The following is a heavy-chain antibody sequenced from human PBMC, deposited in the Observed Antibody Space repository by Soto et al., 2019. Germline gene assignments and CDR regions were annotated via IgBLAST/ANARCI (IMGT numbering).Heavy chain of an antibody. Sequence: QLQLQESGSGLVKPSQTLSLTCAVSGGSISSGGYSWSWIRQPPGKGLEWIGYIYHSGSTYYNPSLKSRGTISVDRSKNQFSLKLSSVTAADTAVYYCARSSGWYGEFDYWGQGTLVTVSS. D-gene: IGHD6-19*01. CDR2: IYHSGST. J-gene: IGHJ4*02. CDR1: GGSISSGGYS. CDR3: ARSSGWYGEFDY. V-gene: IGHV4-30-2*01.